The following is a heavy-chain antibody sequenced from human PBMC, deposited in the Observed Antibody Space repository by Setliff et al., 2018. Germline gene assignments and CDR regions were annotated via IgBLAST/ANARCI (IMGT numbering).Heavy chain of an antibody. J-gene: IGHJ3*01. V-gene: IGHV1-69*05. CDR2: IVPIYGPA. CDR1: GGSFRNSG. Sequence: SVKVSCKASGGSFRNSGSGWVRQAPGQGLEWIGGIVPIYGPAKYAQKFQGRVEITTDESTNTAYMELSSLTSDDTTTYYCAKASVWVVDANCGSFDVWGQGTVVTVSS. D-gene: IGHD2-15*01. CDR3: AKASVWVVDANCGSFDV.